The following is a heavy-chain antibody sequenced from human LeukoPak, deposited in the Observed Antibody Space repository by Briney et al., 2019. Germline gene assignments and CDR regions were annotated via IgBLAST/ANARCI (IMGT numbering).Heavy chain of an antibody. V-gene: IGHV3-9*01. Sequence: GGSLRLSCAASGFTFDDYAMHWVRQAPGKGLEWVSGISWNSGHKGYADSVKGRFTISRDNAKNSLYLQMNSLRAEDTAVYYCARDRMGGHDYWGQGTLVTVSS. CDR3: ARDRMGGHDY. CDR2: ISWNSGHK. D-gene: IGHD2-15*01. CDR1: GFTFDDYA. J-gene: IGHJ4*02.